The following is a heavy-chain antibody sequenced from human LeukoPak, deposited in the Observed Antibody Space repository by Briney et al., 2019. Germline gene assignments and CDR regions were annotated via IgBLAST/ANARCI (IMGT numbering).Heavy chain of an antibody. J-gene: IGHJ6*02. CDR2: ISGSGGRT. Sequence: GGSLRLSCAASGFTFSSYAMSWVRQAPGKGLEWVSAISGSGGRTYYADSVKGRFTISRDNSKNTLYLQMNSLRAEDTAVYYCAKDLDTAMVMSMDVWGQGTTVTVSS. V-gene: IGHV3-23*01. CDR1: GFTFSSYA. D-gene: IGHD5-18*01. CDR3: AKDLDTAMVMSMDV.